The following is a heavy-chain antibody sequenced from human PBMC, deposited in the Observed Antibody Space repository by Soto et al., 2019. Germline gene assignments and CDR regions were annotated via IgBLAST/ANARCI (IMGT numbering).Heavy chain of an antibody. D-gene: IGHD3-10*01. Sequence: SVKVSCKASGATFNSIAFTWVRQAPGQGLEWVGGIIPISRTTIYSQKFQGRVSMTADEATTTGYLELSSLRFEDTAVYFCVEGVRGYDHWGQ. CDR1: GATFNSIA. CDR2: IIPISRTT. CDR3: VEGVRGYDH. J-gene: IGHJ4*01. V-gene: IGHV1-69*13.